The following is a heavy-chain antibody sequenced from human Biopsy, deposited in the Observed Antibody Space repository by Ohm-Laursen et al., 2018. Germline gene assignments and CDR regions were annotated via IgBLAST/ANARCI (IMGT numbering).Heavy chain of an antibody. CDR2: IYHTGIT. CDR1: DGSISNIINY. D-gene: IGHD3-10*01. CDR3: ARHSFGSGRDF. V-gene: IGHV4-39*01. J-gene: IGHJ4*01. Sequence: GTLSLTCTVTDGSISNIINYWGWIRQPLGKGLEWLGSIYHTGITDYNPSLKRRVTISVDTSNNQSPLKLSSLTAADTAVYYCARHSFGSGRDFWGQGTLVTVSS.